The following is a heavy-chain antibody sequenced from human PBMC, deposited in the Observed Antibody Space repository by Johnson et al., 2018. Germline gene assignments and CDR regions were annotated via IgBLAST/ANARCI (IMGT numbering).Heavy chain of an antibody. CDR2: ISYDGNKK. CDR3: AKDSDV. Sequence: QVRLRESGGGVVQPGRSLRLCCAGSGFTFSSYAMHWVRQAPGKGLEWVAVISYDGNKKYHADSVKGRFTISRDNSKNTLYLQMNSLRGEDTAVYYCAKDSDVWGQGTTVTVSS. CDR1: GFTFSSYA. V-gene: IGHV3-30*18. J-gene: IGHJ6*02.